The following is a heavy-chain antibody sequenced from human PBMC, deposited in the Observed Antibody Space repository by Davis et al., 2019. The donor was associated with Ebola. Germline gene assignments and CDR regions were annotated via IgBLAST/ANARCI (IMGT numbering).Heavy chain of an antibody. CDR3: ARDNVPALGARGIDP. V-gene: IGHV4-34*01. D-gene: IGHD1-26*01. CDR1: GFTFSEYD. CDR2: MSHSGHT. Sequence: ESLKISCAASGFTFSEYDMSWVRQSPGKGLEWIGQMSHSGHTFYNPSLQSRVAVSLDRSRNQFSLDLNSVTAADTAVYFCARDNVPALGARGIDPWGQGTLVTVSS. J-gene: IGHJ5*02.